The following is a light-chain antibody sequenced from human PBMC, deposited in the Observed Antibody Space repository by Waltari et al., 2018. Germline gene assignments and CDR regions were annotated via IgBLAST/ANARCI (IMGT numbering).Light chain of an antibody. J-gene: IGLJ3*02. CDR3: CSYAGNYIWV. CDR2: DVS. CDR1: SSDIGRYDI. Sequence: QSALTQPASVSGSPGQSVTISCTGASSDIGRYDIVSWYQQHPGNAPKLLICDVSKRPSGVSGRLSGSKSGDTASLTISGLQFEDEADYYCCSYAGNYIWVFGGWTRLTVL. V-gene: IGLV2-23*02.